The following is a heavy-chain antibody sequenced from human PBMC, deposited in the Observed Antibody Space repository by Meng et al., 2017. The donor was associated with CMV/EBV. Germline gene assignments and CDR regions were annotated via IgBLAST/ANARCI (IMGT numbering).Heavy chain of an antibody. D-gene: IGHD3-3*01. V-gene: IGHV3-7*01. J-gene: IGHJ6*02. CDR3: ARDGRDDFWSGVDV. CDR2: IKQDGSEK. Sequence: GESLKISCAASGFTFSSYWMSWVRQAPGKGLEWVANIKQDGSEKYYVDSVKGRFTISRDNVKNSLYLQMNSLRAEDTAVYYCARDGRDDFWSGVDVWGQGTTVTVSS. CDR1: GFTFSSYW.